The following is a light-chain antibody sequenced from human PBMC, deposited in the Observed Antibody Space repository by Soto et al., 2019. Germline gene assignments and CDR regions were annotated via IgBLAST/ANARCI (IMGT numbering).Light chain of an antibody. V-gene: IGKV3-15*01. Sequence: EIVLTQSPATLSVSPGEGATLSCRTSQIIGTNLAWYQQKPGQAPRLLIYGAFIRAPGFPARFRGTGSGSEFTLTISSLQSEDGALYFCQQYDKWPYTFGQGTNLELK. CDR2: GAF. J-gene: IGKJ2*01. CDR1: QIIGTN. CDR3: QQYDKWPYT.